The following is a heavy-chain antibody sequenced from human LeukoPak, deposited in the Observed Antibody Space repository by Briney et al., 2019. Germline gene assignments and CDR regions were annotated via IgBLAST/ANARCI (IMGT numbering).Heavy chain of an antibody. D-gene: IGHD4-17*01. J-gene: IGHJ3*02. Sequence: SETLSLTCTVSGYSISSGYYWGWIRQPPGKGLEWIGSIYHSGSTYYNPSLKSRVTISVDTSKNQFSLKLSSVTAADTAVYYCARDSTLTSTVSDAFDIWGQGTMVTVSS. V-gene: IGHV4-38-2*02. CDR2: IYHSGST. CDR1: GYSISSGYY. CDR3: ARDSTLTSTVSDAFDI.